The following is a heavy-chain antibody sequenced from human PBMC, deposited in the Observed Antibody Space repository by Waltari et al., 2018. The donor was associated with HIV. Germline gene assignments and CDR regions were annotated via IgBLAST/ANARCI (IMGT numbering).Heavy chain of an antibody. Sequence: QVQLQESGPGLVKPSETLSLTCTVSGGSISSYYWSWIRQPPGKGLEWIGYIYYSGSTNDNPSLKSRVTISVDTSKNQFSLKLSSVTAADTAVYYCASYGGNSAFDYWGQGTLVTVSS. CDR3: ASYGGNSAFDY. CDR1: GGSISSYY. J-gene: IGHJ4*02. CDR2: IYYSGST. D-gene: IGHD4-17*01. V-gene: IGHV4-59*01.